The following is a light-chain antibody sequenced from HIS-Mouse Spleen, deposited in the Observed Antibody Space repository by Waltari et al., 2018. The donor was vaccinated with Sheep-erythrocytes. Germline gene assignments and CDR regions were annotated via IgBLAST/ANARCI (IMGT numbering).Light chain of an antibody. CDR1: KLGDKY. Sequence: SYELTQPPSVSVSPGQTASITCSGDKLGDKYACWYQQKPGQSPVLVIYQDCKRPSGTPERFSGSNSGNTATLTISGTHAMDEADYYCQAWDSSTAWVFGGGTKLTVL. CDR3: QAWDSSTAWV. CDR2: QDC. V-gene: IGLV3-1*01. J-gene: IGLJ3*02.